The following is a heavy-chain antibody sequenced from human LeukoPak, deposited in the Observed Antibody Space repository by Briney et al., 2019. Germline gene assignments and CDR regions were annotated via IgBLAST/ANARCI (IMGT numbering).Heavy chain of an antibody. J-gene: IGHJ4*02. V-gene: IGHV3-7*01. CDR1: GFIFTSYW. Sequence: GGSLRLSCAASGFIFTSYWMTWVRQAPGKGLEWVANIKQDGSDKYYVDTVKGRFTISRDNAKSSLYLQMNSLRAEDTAVYYCARDEGGSYYYFWGQGTLVAVSS. D-gene: IGHD1-26*01. CDR3: ARDEGGSYYYF. CDR2: IKQDGSDK.